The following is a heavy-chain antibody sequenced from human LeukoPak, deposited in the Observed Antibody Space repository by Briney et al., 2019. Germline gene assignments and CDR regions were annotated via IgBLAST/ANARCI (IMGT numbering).Heavy chain of an antibody. Sequence: GGSLRLSCAASGFTFSDYSMNWVRQAPGKGLEWVSYITSSTSYIYYADSVKGRFTISRDNAKNSLYLQMSSLRAEDTAVYYCAREKGVSGYDYWGQGTLVTVSS. D-gene: IGHD5/OR15-5a*01. CDR3: AREKGVSGYDY. V-gene: IGHV3-21*01. CDR1: GFTFSDYS. CDR2: ITSSTSYI. J-gene: IGHJ4*02.